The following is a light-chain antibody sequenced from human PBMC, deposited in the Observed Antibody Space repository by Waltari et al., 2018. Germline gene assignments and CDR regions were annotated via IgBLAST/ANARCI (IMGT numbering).Light chain of an antibody. CDR3: NSRDPTTNAVV. V-gene: IGLV3-19*01. CDR2: SGD. Sequence: SSELTQDPAVSVALGQTVRITCQGDSLTTYAANWYQQRPGQAPIHVIFSGDDRPSGIPDRFSGASSGDTASLTITGAQAEDEADYYCNSRDPTTNAVVFGGGTRLTVL. CDR1: SLTTYA. J-gene: IGLJ2*01.